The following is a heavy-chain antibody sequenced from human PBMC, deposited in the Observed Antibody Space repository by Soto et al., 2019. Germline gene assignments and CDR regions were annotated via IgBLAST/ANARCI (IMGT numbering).Heavy chain of an antibody. CDR1: KLTFNISV. D-gene: IGHD6-6*01. J-gene: IGHJ6*02. CDR2: ISSEGSLE. CDR3: ASDPTPIAGSSTLYFFFGLDV. V-gene: IGHV3-30-3*01. Sequence: HGGSPGISRAASKLTFNISVVSLTRKDTGRGLEWVAAISSEGSLEYYADSVKGRFTISRGNCKNTLFLQMNGLQPEDTALYYCASDPTPIAGSSTLYFFFGLDVWGQGTTVTVSS.